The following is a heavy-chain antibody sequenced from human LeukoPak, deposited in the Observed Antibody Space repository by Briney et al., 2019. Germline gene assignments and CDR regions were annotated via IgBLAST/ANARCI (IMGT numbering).Heavy chain of an antibody. CDR1: GGSISSGGYY. CDR3: ARDRYYYDSRVFDY. J-gene: IGHJ4*02. D-gene: IGHD3-22*01. V-gene: IGHV4-31*03. Sequence: PSQTLSLTCTVSGGSISSGGYYWSWIRQHPGKGLEWIGYIYYSGSTYYNPSLKSRVTISVDTSKNQFSLKLSSVTAADTAVYYCARDRYYYDSRVFDYWGQGTLVTVSS. CDR2: IYYSGST.